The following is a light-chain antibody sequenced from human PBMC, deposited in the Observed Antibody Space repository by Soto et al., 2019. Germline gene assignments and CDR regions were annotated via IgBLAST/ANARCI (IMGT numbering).Light chain of an antibody. J-gene: IGKJ1*01. CDR1: QNVNNNY. Sequence: TVLTQSPGTLSLSPGERATLSCRASQNVNNNYLAWYQQKPGQAPRPLIYGASNRATGIPDRFSGSESGTDFTLAIAGLEPDDFAVYYCQQYGSSSWAFGRGTKVEIK. V-gene: IGKV3-20*01. CDR3: QQYGSSSWA. CDR2: GAS.